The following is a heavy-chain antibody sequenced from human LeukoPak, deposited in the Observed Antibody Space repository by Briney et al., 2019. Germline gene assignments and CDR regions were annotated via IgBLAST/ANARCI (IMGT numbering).Heavy chain of an antibody. J-gene: IGHJ4*02. CDR3: AKDSNGGAARGCFDY. V-gene: IGHV3-9*01. CDR1: GFTFDDYA. Sequence: GGSLRLSCAASGFTFDDYAMHWVRQAPGKGLEWVSGISWNSGSIGYADSVKGRFTISRDNAKNSLYLQMNSLRAEDTALYYCAKDSNGGAARGCFDYWGQGTLVTVSS. D-gene: IGHD7-27*01. CDR2: ISWNSGSI.